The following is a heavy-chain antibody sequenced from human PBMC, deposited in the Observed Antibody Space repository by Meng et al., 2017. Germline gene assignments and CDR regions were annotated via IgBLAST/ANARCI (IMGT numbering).Heavy chain of an antibody. V-gene: IGHV4-34*01. CDR2: INHSGST. CDR3: ACPAKLGYCSGGSCYSFEN. CDR1: GGSFSGYY. Sequence: QVQLQQWGAGLLKPSETLSLTCAVYGGSFSGYYWSWIRQPPGKGLEWIGEINHSGSTNYNPSLKSRVTISVDTSKNQFSLKLSSVTAADTAVYYCACPAKLGYCSGGSCYSFENWGQGTLVTFSS. J-gene: IGHJ4*02. D-gene: IGHD2-15*01.